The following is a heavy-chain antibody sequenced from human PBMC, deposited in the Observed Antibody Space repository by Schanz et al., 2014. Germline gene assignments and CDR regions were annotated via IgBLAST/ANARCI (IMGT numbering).Heavy chain of an antibody. D-gene: IGHD5-12*01. V-gene: IGHV3-NL1*01. CDR1: GFTFNDYA. CDR3: ARDEGRDGYNLAFDV. J-gene: IGHJ3*01. CDR2: VYMSAAST. Sequence: QVQLVESGGGVVQPGRSLKLSCAASGFTFNDYAMHWVRQAPGKGLEWVSTVYMSAASTRYADSVKGRFIISRDSSKNTLFLQMNSLRPEDTALYFCARDEGRDGYNLAFDVWGQGTLVTVSS.